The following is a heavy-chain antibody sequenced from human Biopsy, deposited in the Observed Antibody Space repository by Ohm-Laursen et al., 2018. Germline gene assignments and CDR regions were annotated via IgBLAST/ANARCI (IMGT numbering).Heavy chain of an antibody. V-gene: IGHV4-59*08. Sequence: TLSLTCTVSGGSISGYYWSWIRQPPGKGLEWIGYISGSSNTNYNPSLKSRVTLSTDTSEPQFSLRRSSVTAADTAVYYCARQDGYLGYEYWGQGALVTVSS. CDR2: ISGSSNT. CDR3: ARQDGYLGYEY. CDR1: GGSISGYY. D-gene: IGHD5-24*01. J-gene: IGHJ4*02.